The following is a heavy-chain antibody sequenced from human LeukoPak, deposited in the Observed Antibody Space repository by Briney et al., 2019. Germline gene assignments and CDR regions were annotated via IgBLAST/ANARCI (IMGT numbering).Heavy chain of an antibody. CDR3: ARSIRSSHTPYIDD. D-gene: IGHD2-2*01. Sequence: SGGSLRLSCAASGFTVSSNEMIWVRQAPGKGLEWVSSISGGSTYYADSRKGRFTISRDNSKNTLHLQMNSLRAEDTAVYYCARSIRSSHTPYIDDWGQGTLVTVSA. CDR2: ISGGST. CDR1: GFTVSSNE. J-gene: IGHJ4*02. V-gene: IGHV3-38-3*01.